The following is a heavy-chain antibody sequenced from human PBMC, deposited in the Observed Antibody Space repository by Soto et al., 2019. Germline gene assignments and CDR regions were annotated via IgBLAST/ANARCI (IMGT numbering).Heavy chain of an antibody. CDR2: IYPGDSDT. V-gene: IGHV5-51*01. J-gene: IGHJ6*02. CDR1: GYTFTDYW. CDR3: ARHSSNFRYYYYAMDV. Sequence: PGESLKISCKGSGYTFTDYWIGWVRQLPGKGLEWLGIIYPGDSDTRYSPSFQGHVTITVDQSTSTAYLQWNTLKASDTAMYYCARHSSNFRYYYYAMDVWGQGTKVTVS. D-gene: IGHD6-19*01.